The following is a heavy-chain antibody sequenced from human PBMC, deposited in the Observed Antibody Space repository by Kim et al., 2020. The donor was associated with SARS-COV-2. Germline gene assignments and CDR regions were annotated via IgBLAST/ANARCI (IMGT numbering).Heavy chain of an antibody. Sequence: GESLKISCKGSGYSFTSYWIGWVRQMPGKGLEWMGIIYPGDSDTRYSPSFQGQVTISADKSISTAYLQWSSLKASDTAMYYCARRMVRGVIITKKYNWFDPWGQGTLVTVSS. CDR2: IYPGDSDT. J-gene: IGHJ5*02. CDR3: ARRMVRGVIITKKYNWFDP. V-gene: IGHV5-51*01. D-gene: IGHD3-10*01. CDR1: GYSFTSYW.